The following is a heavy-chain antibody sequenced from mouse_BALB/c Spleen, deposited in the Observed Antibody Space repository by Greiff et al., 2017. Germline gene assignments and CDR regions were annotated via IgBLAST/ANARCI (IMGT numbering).Heavy chain of an antibody. J-gene: IGHJ4*01. V-gene: IGHV1-69*01. D-gene: IGHD4-1*01. Sequence: QVQLQQSGAELVMPGASVKMSCKASGYTFTDYWMHWVKQRPGQGLEWIGAIDTSDSYTSYNQKFKGKATLTVDESSSTAYMQLSSLTSEDSAVYYCARAGELGDYYAMDYWGQGTSVTVSS. CDR2: IDTSDSYT. CDR3: ARAGELGDYYAMDY. CDR1: GYTFTDYW.